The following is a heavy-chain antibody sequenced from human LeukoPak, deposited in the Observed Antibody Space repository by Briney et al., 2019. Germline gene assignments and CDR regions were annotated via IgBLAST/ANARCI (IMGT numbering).Heavy chain of an antibody. Sequence: ASVKVSCKASGYTFTGYYMHWVRQAPGQGLEWMGWINPNSGGTNYAQKFQGRVTMTRDTSISTAYMELSRLRSDDTAVYYCARDWVTYYYDSSGYYDAFDIWGQGTMVTVSS. J-gene: IGHJ3*02. CDR2: INPNSGGT. D-gene: IGHD3-22*01. CDR3: ARDWVTYYYDSSGYYDAFDI. V-gene: IGHV1-2*02. CDR1: GYTFTGYY.